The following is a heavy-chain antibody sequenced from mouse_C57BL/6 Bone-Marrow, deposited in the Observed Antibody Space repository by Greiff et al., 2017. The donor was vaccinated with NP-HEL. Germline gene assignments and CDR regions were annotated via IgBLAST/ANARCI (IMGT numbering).Heavy chain of an antibody. CDR2: ISDGGSYT. CDR3: ARDEGDYGSSPPYYPMDY. Sequence: DVKLQESGGGLVKPGGSLKLSCAASGFTFSSYAMSWVRQTPEKRLEWVATISDGGSYTYYPDNVKGRFTISRDNAKNNLYLQMSHLKSEDTAMYYCARDEGDYGSSPPYYPMDYWGQGTSVTVSS. D-gene: IGHD1-1*01. CDR1: GFTFSSYA. J-gene: IGHJ4*01. V-gene: IGHV5-4*01.